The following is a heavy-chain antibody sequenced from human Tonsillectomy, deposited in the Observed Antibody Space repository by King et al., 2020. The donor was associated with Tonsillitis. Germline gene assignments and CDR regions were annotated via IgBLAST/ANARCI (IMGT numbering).Heavy chain of an antibody. CDR1: GFTSDDYA. Sequence: VQLVESGGGLVQPGRSLRLSCAASGFTSDDYAMHWVRQAPGKGLEWVSGISWNSGRIGYADSVKGRFTISRDNAKNSLYLEMNSLRAEDTALHYCAKDRDSFWYFDLWGRGTLVTVSS. CDR3: AKDRDSFWYFDL. CDR2: ISWNSGRI. V-gene: IGHV3-9*02. J-gene: IGHJ2*01. D-gene: IGHD2-21*02.